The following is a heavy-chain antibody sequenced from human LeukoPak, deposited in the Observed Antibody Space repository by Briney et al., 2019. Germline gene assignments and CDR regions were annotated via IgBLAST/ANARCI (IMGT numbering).Heavy chain of an antibody. CDR1: GYTFTSYD. Sequence: GASVKVPCKASGYTFTSYDINWVRQATGQGLEWMGWMNPNSGNTGYAQKFQGRVTMTRNTSISTAYMELSSLRSEDTAVYYCARGRGSGSYYARWYYFDYWGQGTLVTVSS. CDR2: MNPNSGNT. CDR3: ARGRGSGSYYARWYYFDY. J-gene: IGHJ4*02. D-gene: IGHD3-10*01. V-gene: IGHV1-8*01.